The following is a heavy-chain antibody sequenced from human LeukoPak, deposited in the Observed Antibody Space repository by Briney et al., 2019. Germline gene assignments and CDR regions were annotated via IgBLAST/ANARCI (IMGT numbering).Heavy chain of an antibody. CDR3: ARDLDRFFDY. V-gene: IGHV3-30*03. CDR1: GFTFSSYG. D-gene: IGHD3-3*01. J-gene: IGHJ4*02. Sequence: PGGSLRLSCAASGFTFSSYGMHWVRQAPGKGLEWVAFISYDGSYEDYADSVKGRFTISRDNSKNTLYVQMNSLRTEDTAVYYCARDLDRFFDYWGQGTLVTVSS. CDR2: ISYDGSYE.